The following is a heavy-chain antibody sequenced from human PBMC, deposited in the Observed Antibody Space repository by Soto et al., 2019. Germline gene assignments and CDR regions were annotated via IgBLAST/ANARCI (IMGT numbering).Heavy chain of an antibody. D-gene: IGHD2-2*01. V-gene: IGHV4-61*01. J-gene: IGHJ6*02. CDR2: IYSGGST. CDR3: ARFVRSCSATTCSTRPDV. CDR1: GGFVNSDTHS. Sequence: PSETLSLTCTVPGGFVNSDTHSWSWIRQTPGKRLWWNGFIYSGGSTKNPSLRSRVTMSVDTSKNQFSLKLRSVIVADTAVYHCARFVRSCSATTCSTRPDVWGQGITVTVSS.